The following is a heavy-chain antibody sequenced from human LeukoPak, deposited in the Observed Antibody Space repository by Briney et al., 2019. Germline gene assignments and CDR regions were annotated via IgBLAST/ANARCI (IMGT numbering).Heavy chain of an antibody. Sequence: GGSLRLSCAASGLTFSSYSMNWVRQAPGKGLEWVSSISSSSSYIYYADSVKGRFTISRDNAKNSLYLQMNSLRAEDTAVYYCASYYDSSSSDLFDYWGQGTLVTVSS. V-gene: IGHV3-21*01. CDR2: ISSSSSYI. D-gene: IGHD6-6*01. CDR1: GLTFSSYS. CDR3: ASYYDSSSSDLFDY. J-gene: IGHJ4*02.